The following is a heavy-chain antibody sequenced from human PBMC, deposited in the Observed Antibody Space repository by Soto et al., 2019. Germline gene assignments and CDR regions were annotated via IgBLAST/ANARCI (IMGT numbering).Heavy chain of an antibody. V-gene: IGHV3-21*06. CDR1: GSTFTRYS. CDR2: ISSTTNYI. Sequence: NPGGSLRLSCAASGSTFTRYSMNWVRQAPGKGLEWVSSISSTTNYIYYGDSMKGRFTISRDNAKNSLYLEMNSLRAEDTAVYYCARESEDLTSNFDYWGQGTLVTVSS. J-gene: IGHJ4*02. CDR3: ARESEDLTSNFDY.